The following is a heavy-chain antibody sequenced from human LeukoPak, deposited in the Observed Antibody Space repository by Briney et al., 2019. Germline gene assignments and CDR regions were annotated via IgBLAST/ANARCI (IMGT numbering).Heavy chain of an antibody. CDR2: ISGSSGII. V-gene: IGHV3-48*01. J-gene: IGHJ4*02. D-gene: IGHD2-15*01. CDR1: GFTFNTYT. Sequence: YPGGSLRLSCAASGFTFNTYTMNWVRQAPGKGLEWVSYISGSSGIIDYADSVRGRFTISRDNSKNTLCLQMNSLRAEDTAVYYCAKQLGYCSDGSCYFPYWGQGTLVTVSS. CDR3: AKQLGYCSDGSCYFPY.